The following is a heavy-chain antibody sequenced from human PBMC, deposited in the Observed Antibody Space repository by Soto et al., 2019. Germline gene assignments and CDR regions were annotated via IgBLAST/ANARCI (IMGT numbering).Heavy chain of an antibody. Sequence: VASVKVSCKASGYTFTSYYMHWVRQAPGQGLEWMGIINPSGGSTSYAQKFQGRVTMTRDTSTSTVYMELSSLRSEDTAVYYCARGERDSSYFGHYGMDVWGQGTTVTVSS. CDR1: GYTFTSYY. CDR2: INPSGGST. V-gene: IGHV1-46*01. J-gene: IGHJ6*02. CDR3: ARGERDSSYFGHYGMDV. D-gene: IGHD6-6*01.